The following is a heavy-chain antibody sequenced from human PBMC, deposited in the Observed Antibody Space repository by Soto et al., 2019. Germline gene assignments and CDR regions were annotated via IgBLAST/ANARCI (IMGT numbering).Heavy chain of an antibody. CDR2: INQDGSEK. CDR3: ARGWVERLPRQPPSDY. J-gene: IGHJ4*02. V-gene: IGHV3-7*01. D-gene: IGHD3-3*01. Sequence: EVQLVESGGDLVQPGGSLRLSCAASGFTFSSFWITWVRQAPGKGLEWVANINQDGSEKHYVDSVKGQFTLSRDNAENSVYLQMNSLTADDTAVYYCARGWVERLPRQPPSDYWGQGTLVTVSS. CDR1: GFTFSSFW.